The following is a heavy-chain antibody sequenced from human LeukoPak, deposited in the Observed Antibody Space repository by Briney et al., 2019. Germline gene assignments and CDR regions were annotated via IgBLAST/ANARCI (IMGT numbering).Heavy chain of an antibody. CDR1: GYTLTELS. Sequence: ASVKVSCKVSGYTLTELSMHWVRQAPGKGLEWMGGFDPEDGETIYAQKFQGRVTMTEDTSTDTAYIELSSLRSEDTAVYYCATAFPSSGSFYTLFDYWGQGTLVTVSS. V-gene: IGHV1-24*01. J-gene: IGHJ4*02. D-gene: IGHD1-26*01. CDR3: ATAFPSSGSFYTLFDY. CDR2: FDPEDGET.